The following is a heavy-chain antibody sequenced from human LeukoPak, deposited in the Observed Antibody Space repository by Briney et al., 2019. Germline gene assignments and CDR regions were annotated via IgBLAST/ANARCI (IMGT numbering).Heavy chain of an antibody. CDR2: ISSSSPYI. CDR3: ARVYSRVGPFDY. V-gene: IGHV3-21*01. Sequence: PGGSLRLSCAASGFTFSSYAMHWVRQTPGKGLEWVSSISSSSPYIYYADSVKGRFTISRDNAKNSLYLQMNSLRAEDTAVYYCARVYSRVGPFDYWGQGTLVTVSS. J-gene: IGHJ4*02. D-gene: IGHD6-13*01. CDR1: GFTFSSYA.